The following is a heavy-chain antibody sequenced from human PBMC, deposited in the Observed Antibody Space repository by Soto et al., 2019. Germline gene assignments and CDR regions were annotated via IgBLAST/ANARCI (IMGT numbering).Heavy chain of an antibody. CDR1: AFLLTTGGVG. CDR3: AHLKHADPRYCISTSCYLAEYFQH. D-gene: IGHD2-2*01. J-gene: IGHJ1*01. Sequence: SGPRLLNPTQTLTLPCTCSAFLLTTGGVGVACIRPPPGKALEWLALIYWDDDKPYSPSLKSRLTITTDTSKHQVVLTMTNMDPVDTATYYCAHLKHADPRYCISTSCYLAEYFQHWGQGTLVTVSS. CDR2: IYWDDDK. V-gene: IGHV2-5*02.